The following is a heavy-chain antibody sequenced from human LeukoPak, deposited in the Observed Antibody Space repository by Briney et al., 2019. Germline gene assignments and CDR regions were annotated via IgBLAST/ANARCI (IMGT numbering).Heavy chain of an antibody. CDR1: RFTFSTYR. D-gene: IGHD2-2*01. J-gene: IGHJ6*02. V-gene: IGHV3-23*01. CDR2: ISGGGST. Sequence: GGSLRLSCASSRFTFSTYRMSLVPQAPGKGLDWVSAISGGGSTYYSDTVKGRITNYRDNSKTTRYLQMSSRKAEDAAVDYCARVGKTRGAMDAWGQGNTVAVSS. CDR3: ARVGKTRGAMDA.